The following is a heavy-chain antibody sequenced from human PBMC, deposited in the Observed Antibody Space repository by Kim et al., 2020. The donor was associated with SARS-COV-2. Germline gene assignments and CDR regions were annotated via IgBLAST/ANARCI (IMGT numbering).Heavy chain of an antibody. CDR2: IYTGGNA. V-gene: IGHV3-66*01. J-gene: IGHJ1*01. CDR3: ARKPYYNSWHWD. Sequence: GGSLRLSCAASGFTVSSRYMNWVRQAPGKGLVWVSGIYTGGNANYDASVKDSFFTITDDNTKKLLHHLRSMPGQEQAVYYCARKPYYNSWHWDCGQG. CDR1: GFTVSSRY. D-gene: IGHD3-10*01.